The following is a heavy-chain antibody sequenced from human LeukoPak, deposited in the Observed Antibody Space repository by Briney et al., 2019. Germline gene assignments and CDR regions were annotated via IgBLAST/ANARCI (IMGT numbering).Heavy chain of an antibody. V-gene: IGHV4-39*01. Sequence: SETLSLTCTVSGGSISSSSYYWGWIRQPPGKGLEWIGSIYYSGSTYYNPSLKSRVTISVDTSKNQFSLKLSSVTAADTAVYYCARHFGIAAAGYFDYWGQGTLVTVSS. J-gene: IGHJ4*02. CDR2: IYYSGST. CDR3: ARHFGIAAAGYFDY. CDR1: GGSISSSSYY. D-gene: IGHD6-13*01.